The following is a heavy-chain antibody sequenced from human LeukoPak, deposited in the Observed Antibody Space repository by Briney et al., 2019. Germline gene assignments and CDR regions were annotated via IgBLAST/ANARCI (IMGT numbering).Heavy chain of an antibody. CDR1: GFTFNSYW. J-gene: IGHJ4*02. V-gene: IGHV3-7*04. Sequence: PGGSLRLSCAASGFTFNSYWMSWVRQAPGKGLEWVANIKQDGSEKYYVDSVKGRFTISRDNAKNSLYLQMNSLRAEDTAVYYCARGPYYYDSSGYYHFDYWGQGTLVTVSS. CDR3: ARGPYYYDSSGYYHFDY. D-gene: IGHD3-22*01. CDR2: IKQDGSEK.